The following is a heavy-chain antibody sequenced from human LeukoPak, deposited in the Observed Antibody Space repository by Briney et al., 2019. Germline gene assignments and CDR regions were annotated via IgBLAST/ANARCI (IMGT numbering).Heavy chain of an antibody. CDR2: INPNSGGT. CDR3: ARGEGYCSGGSCYIFDY. J-gene: IGHJ4*02. Sequence: ASVKVSCKASGYTFTCYYMHWVRQAPGQGLEWMGRINPNSGGTNYAQKFQGRVTMTRDTSISTAYMELSRLRSDDTAVYYCARGEGYCSGGSCYIFDYWGQGTLVTVSS. D-gene: IGHD2-15*01. V-gene: IGHV1-2*06. CDR1: GYTFTCYY.